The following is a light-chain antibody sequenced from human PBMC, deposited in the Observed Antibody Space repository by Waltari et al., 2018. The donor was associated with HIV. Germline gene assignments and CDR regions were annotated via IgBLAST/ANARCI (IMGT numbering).Light chain of an antibody. Sequence: SYELTQPPSVSVSPGQTARITCSGDALPTQYAYWYKQRPGQAPVLVIYKDTERPSGIPERFSGSSSGTTATLTIIGVQAQDEADYHCQSADSNASLWVFGGGTKLTVL. CDR3: QSADSNASLWV. CDR2: KDT. V-gene: IGLV3-25*03. J-gene: IGLJ3*02. CDR1: ALPTQY.